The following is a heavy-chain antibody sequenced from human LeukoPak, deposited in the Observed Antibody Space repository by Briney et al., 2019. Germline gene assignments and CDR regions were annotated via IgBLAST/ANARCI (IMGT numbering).Heavy chain of an antibody. CDR3: ARFCSSSSCPFDY. CDR2: INPHSGGT. D-gene: IGHD2-2*01. V-gene: IGHV1-2*02. Sequence: ASVKVSCKASGYIFTASYIHWVRQAPRQGLECMGWINPHSGGTNYEQKFQGRVTMTRDTSISTAYMELSRLRSDDTAVYYCARFCSSSSCPFDYWGQGTLVTVSS. CDR1: GYIFTASY. J-gene: IGHJ4*02.